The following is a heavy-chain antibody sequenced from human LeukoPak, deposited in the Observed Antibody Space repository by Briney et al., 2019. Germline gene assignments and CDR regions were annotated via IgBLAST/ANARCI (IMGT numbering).Heavy chain of an antibody. CDR2: VYYTGYS. CDR3: ARQGAITARRTHYYAMDV. J-gene: IGHJ6*02. Sequence: SETLSLTCSVSGGLISSSGNFYWGWIRQVPGKGLEWIGSVYYTGYSYDNPSLKSRVTVSVDTSKNQFSLKLNSVTAADTAIYYCARQGAITARRTHYYAMDVWGPGTTVTVSS. V-gene: IGHV4-39*01. D-gene: IGHD1-20*01. CDR1: GGLISSSGNFY.